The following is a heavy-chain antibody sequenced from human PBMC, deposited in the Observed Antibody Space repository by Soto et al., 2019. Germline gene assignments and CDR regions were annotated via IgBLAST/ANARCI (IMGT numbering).Heavy chain of an antibody. CDR1: GFTFSSYA. V-gene: IGHV3-30-3*01. CDR2: ISYDGSNK. J-gene: IGHJ4*02. Sequence: GGSLRLSCAASGFTFSSYAMHWVRQAPGKGLEWVAVISYDGSNKYYADSVKGRFTISRDNSKNTLYLQMNSLRAEDTAVYYCARAFNWNDAYFDYWGQGTLVTVSS. D-gene: IGHD1-1*01. CDR3: ARAFNWNDAYFDY.